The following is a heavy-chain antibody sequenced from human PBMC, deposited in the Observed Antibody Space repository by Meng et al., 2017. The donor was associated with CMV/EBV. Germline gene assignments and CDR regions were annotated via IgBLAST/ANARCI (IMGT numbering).Heavy chain of an antibody. CDR1: GFTFSSYA. Sequence: GESLKISCAASGFTFSSYAMHWVRQAPGKGLEWVAVISYDGSNKYYADSVKGRFTISRDNSKNTLYLQMNSLRAEDTAVYYCAKGYQVLLYGAGWGRGTLVTVS. V-gene: IGHV3-30*04. CDR3: AKGYQVLLYGAG. J-gene: IGHJ4*02. D-gene: IGHD2/OR15-2a*01. CDR2: ISYDGSNK.